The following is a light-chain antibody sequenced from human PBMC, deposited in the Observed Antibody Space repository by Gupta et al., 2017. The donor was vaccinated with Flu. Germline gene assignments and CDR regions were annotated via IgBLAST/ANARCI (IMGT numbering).Light chain of an antibody. CDR1: QSVTSGD. CDR3: QQYASSAIT. V-gene: IGKV3-20*01. J-gene: IGKJ5*01. Sequence: EVVLTQSPGTLSLSPGERATLSCRARQSVTSGDLAWYQQKPGQAPRLLIYNSSSRVTGIPDRFSGSGSGTDFTLTISRLEPEDFAIYYCQQYASSAITFGQGTRLEIK. CDR2: NSS.